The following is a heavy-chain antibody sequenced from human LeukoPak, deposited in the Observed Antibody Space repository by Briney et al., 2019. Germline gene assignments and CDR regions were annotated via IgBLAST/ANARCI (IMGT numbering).Heavy chain of an antibody. J-gene: IGHJ4*02. CDR2: MWFDGSNI. Sequence: GRSLRRSCAASGFTFSSYGMHWVRQAPGKGLEWVAVMWFDGSNIYYADSVKGRFTISRDNSKNTLYLQMNSLRAEDTAVYYCARDYSSSWLRFFDYWGQGTLVTVSS. CDR1: GFTFSSYG. CDR3: ARDYSSSWLRFFDY. V-gene: IGHV3-33*01. D-gene: IGHD6-6*01.